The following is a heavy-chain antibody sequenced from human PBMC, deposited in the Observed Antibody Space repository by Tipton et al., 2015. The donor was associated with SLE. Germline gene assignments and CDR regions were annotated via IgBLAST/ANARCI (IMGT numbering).Heavy chain of an antibody. CDR1: GFTFSSYA. V-gene: IGHV3-23*01. D-gene: IGHD3-22*01. CDR2: ISGSGGST. J-gene: IGHJ4*02. CDR3: ARDLREYYDSSGYWWNY. Sequence: SLRLSCAASGFTFSSYAMSWVRQAPGKGLEWVSAISGSGGSTYYADSVKGRFTISRDNSKNTLYLQMNSLRAEDTAVYYCARDLREYYDSSGYWWNYWGQGTLVTVSS.